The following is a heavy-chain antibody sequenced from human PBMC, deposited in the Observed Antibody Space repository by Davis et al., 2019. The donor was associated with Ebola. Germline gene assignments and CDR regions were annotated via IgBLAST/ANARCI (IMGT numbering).Heavy chain of an antibody. CDR3: ARDPAADYGGKLDY. Sequence: ASVTLSCQASGYIFTGYYVHWMRQAPGQGLEWMGWINPNSGDTNIAQRFQHRVTMTRDTPMSAAHMEVNMLTSDDTAVYYCARDPAADYGGKLDYWGQGTLVTVSS. CDR2: INPNSGDT. J-gene: IGHJ4*02. V-gene: IGHV1-2*02. CDR1: GYIFTGYY. D-gene: IGHD4-23*01.